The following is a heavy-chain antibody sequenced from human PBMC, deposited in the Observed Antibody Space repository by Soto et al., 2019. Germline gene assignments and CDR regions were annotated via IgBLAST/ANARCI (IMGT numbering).Heavy chain of an antibody. V-gene: IGHV4-34*01. J-gene: IGHJ1*01. CDR3: ARSRGGVQD. D-gene: IGHD3-10*01. CDR2: ITDSGIT. CDR1: GGSFSDYY. Sequence: QGQLQQWGAGLLKPSETLSLICAGYGGSFSDYYWGWIRQPPGKGLEWIGEITDSGITNYNSSLTSRVIISVDTSKNQFSLKLRSVTAADTAVYYCARSRGGVQDWGQGTLVTVSS.